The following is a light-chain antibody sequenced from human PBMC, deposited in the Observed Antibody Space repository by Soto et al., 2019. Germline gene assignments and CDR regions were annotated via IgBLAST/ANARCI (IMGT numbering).Light chain of an antibody. CDR3: QQHGSSPWT. CDR2: SAS. J-gene: IGKJ1*01. CDR1: QSVSSSY. Sequence: EIVLTHSPGTLSLSPGERATLSCRASQSVSSSYLAWYQQKPGQAPRLLIYSASSRATGIPDRFSGSGSGKDLTLTISRLEPEDFAVYYCQQHGSSPWTVGQGTKVDIK. V-gene: IGKV3-20*01.